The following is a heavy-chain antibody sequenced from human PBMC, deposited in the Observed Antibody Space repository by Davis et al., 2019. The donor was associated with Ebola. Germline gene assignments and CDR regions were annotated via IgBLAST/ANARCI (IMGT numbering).Heavy chain of an antibody. J-gene: IGHJ4*02. CDR3: AREWQNYYSY. CDR1: GYTFPIYP. D-gene: IGHD2-21*02. V-gene: IGHV1-3*01. CDR2: INAANGNT. Sequence: AASVKVSCKTSGYTFPIYPIHWVRQAPGQRLEWMGWINAANGNTRYSQSFQGRVTITRDTSTRTAYLEVTNLTSEDTAVYYCAREWQNYYSYWGQGTLVTVSS.